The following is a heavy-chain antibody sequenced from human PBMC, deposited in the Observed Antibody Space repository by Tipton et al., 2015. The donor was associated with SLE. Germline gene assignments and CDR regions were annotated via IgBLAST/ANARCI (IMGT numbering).Heavy chain of an antibody. CDR2: IYYSGST. CDR1: GGSISSYY. Sequence: TRSLTCTVSGGSISSYYWSWIRQPPGKGLEWIGYIYYSGSTNYNPSLKSRVTISVDTSKNQFSLKLSSVTAANTAVYYCARHYDSSGYDAFDIWGQGTMVTVSS. V-gene: IGHV4-59*08. CDR3: ARHYDSSGYDAFDI. J-gene: IGHJ3*02. D-gene: IGHD3-22*01.